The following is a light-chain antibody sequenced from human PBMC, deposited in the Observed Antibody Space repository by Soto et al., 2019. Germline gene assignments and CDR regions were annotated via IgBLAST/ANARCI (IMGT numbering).Light chain of an antibody. V-gene: IGKV1-5*03. J-gene: IGKJ1*01. Sequence: DIQMTQSPSTLSASVGDRVTITCRASQSISSWLAWYQQKPGKAPKLLIYEASSLESGVPSRFSGSGYGTEFTLTISSLQHDDFATYYCQHYNDYFRTFGQGTKVEIK. CDR2: EAS. CDR1: QSISSW. CDR3: QHYNDYFRT.